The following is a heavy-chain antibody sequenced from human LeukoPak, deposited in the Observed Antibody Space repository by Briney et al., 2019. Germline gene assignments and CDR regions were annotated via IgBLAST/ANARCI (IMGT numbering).Heavy chain of an antibody. Sequence: PSETLSVTCAVSGYSISSGYYWGWIRQPPGKGLEWIGSIYFTGTTYYNPSLKSRVTTSLDTSKNQFSLNLSSVTAADTAVYYCARKGYCSSGSCYLDYWGQGTLVTVSS. J-gene: IGHJ4*02. D-gene: IGHD2-15*01. CDR1: GYSISSGYY. V-gene: IGHV4-38-2*01. CDR2: IYFTGTT. CDR3: ARKGYCSSGSCYLDY.